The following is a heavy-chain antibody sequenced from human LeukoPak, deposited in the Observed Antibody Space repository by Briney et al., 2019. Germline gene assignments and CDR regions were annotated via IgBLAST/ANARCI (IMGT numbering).Heavy chain of an antibody. CDR3: ARLRYHYYDSTGNAFDI. V-gene: IGHV5-51*01. J-gene: IGHJ3*02. D-gene: IGHD3-22*01. Sequence: GESLKISCKGSGYSFTSYWIGWVRQMPGKGLEWMGIIYPGDSDTRYSPSFQGQVTISADKSISTAYLQWSSLKASDTATYYCARLRYHYYDSTGNAFDIWGQGTMVTVSS. CDR2: IYPGDSDT. CDR1: GYSFTSYW.